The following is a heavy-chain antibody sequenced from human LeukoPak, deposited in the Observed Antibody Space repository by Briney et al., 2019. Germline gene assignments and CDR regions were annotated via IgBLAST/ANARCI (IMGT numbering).Heavy chain of an antibody. Sequence: SETLSLTCTVSGGSISSSSYYWGWIRQPPGKGLEWIGSIYYSGSTYYNPSLKSRVTISVDTSKNQFSLKLSPVTAADTAVYYCARRRYYDSSGCFDYWGQGTLVTVSS. V-gene: IGHV4-39*01. CDR3: ARRRYYDSSGCFDY. J-gene: IGHJ4*02. D-gene: IGHD3-22*01. CDR2: IYYSGST. CDR1: GGSISSSSYY.